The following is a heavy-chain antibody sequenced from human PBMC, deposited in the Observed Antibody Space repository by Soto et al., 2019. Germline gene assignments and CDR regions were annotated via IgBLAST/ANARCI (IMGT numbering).Heavy chain of an antibody. CDR3: TRGLDLYYYDSSGYSALENGMDV. D-gene: IGHD3-22*01. J-gene: IGHJ6*02. CDR2: IRSKANSYAT. CDR1: GFTFSGSA. V-gene: IGHV3-73*01. Sequence: GGSLRLSCAASGFTFSGSAMHWVRQASGKGLEWVGRIRSKANSYATAYAASVKGRLTISRDDSKNTAYLQMNSLKTEDTAVYYCTRGLDLYYYDSSGYSALENGMDVWGQGTTVTVSS.